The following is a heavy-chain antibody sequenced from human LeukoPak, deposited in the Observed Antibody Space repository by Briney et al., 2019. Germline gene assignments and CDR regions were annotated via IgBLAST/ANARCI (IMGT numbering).Heavy chain of an antibody. J-gene: IGHJ4*02. CDR2: IWYDGSNK. D-gene: IGHD6-6*01. V-gene: IGHV3-33*06. CDR1: GFTVSSSY. Sequence: GGSLRLSCAASGFTVSSSYMSWVRQAPGKGLEWVAVIWYDGSNKYYADSVKGRFTISRDNSKNTLYLQMNSLRAEDTAVYYCAKICSAYSSSSVDGDAPVDYWGQGTLVTVSS. CDR3: AKICSAYSSSSVDGDAPVDY.